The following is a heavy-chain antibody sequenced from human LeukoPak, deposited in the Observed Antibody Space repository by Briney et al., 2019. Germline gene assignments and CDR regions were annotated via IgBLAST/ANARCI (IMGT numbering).Heavy chain of an antibody. Sequence: GGSLRLSCSASGFTFSSYAMHWVRQAPGKGLEYVSAISSNGGTTYYADSVKGRFTISRDNSKNTLYLQMSSLRAEDTAVYYCAKPREGSSSWYAAGWGQGTLVTVSS. J-gene: IGHJ4*02. CDR3: AKPREGSSSWYAAG. V-gene: IGHV3-64D*09. CDR1: GFTFSSYA. D-gene: IGHD6-13*01. CDR2: ISSNGGTT.